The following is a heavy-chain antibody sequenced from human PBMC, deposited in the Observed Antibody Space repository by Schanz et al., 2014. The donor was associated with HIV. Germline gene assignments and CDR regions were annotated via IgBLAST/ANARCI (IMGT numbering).Heavy chain of an antibody. D-gene: IGHD3-22*01. J-gene: IGHJ4*02. CDR3: ARDLRASSVASPDY. CDR1: GDTFSSYA. Sequence: QVQLVQSGAEVKKPGSSVKVSCKASGDTFSSYAISWVRQAPGQGLEWLGGLIPLSGTANYAQKFRDRVMITADKSTTTAYMELSSLRSEDTAVYYCARDLRASSVASPDYWGQGTLVTVSS. CDR2: LIPLSGTA. V-gene: IGHV1-69*06.